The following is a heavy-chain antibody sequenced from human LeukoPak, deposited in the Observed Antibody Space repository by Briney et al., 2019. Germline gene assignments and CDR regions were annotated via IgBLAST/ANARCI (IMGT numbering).Heavy chain of an antibody. D-gene: IGHD6-13*01. CDR1: GGSISSYY. V-gene: IGHV4-59*01. CDR2: IYYSGST. J-gene: IGHJ4*02. CDR3: ARAGANGIEAAGSLRY. Sequence: SETLSLTCTVSGGSISSYYWSWIRQPPGKGLEWIGYIYYSGSTNYNPSLKSRVTISVDTSKNQFSLKLSSVTAADTAVYYCARAGANGIEAAGSLRYWGQGTLVTVSS.